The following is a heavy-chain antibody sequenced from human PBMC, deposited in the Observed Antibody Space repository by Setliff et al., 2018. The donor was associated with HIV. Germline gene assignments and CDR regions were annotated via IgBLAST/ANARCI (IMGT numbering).Heavy chain of an antibody. Sequence: PGGSLRLSCAASGFTFSSYWMNWVRQAPGKGLEWVADIKQDGSKAYYMDSVKGRFTISRDNARNTLFLQMNSLGVGDTALYYCGRDVHDAAADNWGRGTLVTVSS. CDR2: IKQDGSKA. J-gene: IGHJ4*02. V-gene: IGHV3-7*01. CDR3: GRDVHDAAADN. CDR1: GFTFSSYW. D-gene: IGHD6-13*01.